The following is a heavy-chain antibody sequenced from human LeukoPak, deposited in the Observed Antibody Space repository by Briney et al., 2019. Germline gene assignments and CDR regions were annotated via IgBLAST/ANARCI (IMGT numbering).Heavy chain of an antibody. CDR3: ARGEGWFDP. J-gene: IGHJ5*02. CDR2: IIPILGIA. V-gene: IGHV1-69*04. CDR1: GGTFSSYA. Sequence: SVKVSCKASGGTFSSYAISWVRQAPGQGLEWMGRIIPILGIANYVQKFQGRVTITADKSTSTAYMELSSLRSEDTAVYYCARGEGWFDPWGQGTLVTVSS.